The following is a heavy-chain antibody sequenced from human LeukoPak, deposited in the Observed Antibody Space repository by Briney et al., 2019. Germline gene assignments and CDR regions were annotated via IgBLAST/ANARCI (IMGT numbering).Heavy chain of an antibody. CDR2: IIPIFGTA. J-gene: IGHJ4*02. CDR1: GGTFSSYA. Sequence: SVKVSCKASGGTFSSYAISWVRQAPGQGLEWMGGIIPIFGTANYAQNFQGRVTITTDESTSTAYMELSSLRSEDTAVYYCARETYYYDSSGYYEGSFDYWGQGTLVTVSS. V-gene: IGHV1-69*05. CDR3: ARETYYYDSSGYYEGSFDY. D-gene: IGHD3-22*01.